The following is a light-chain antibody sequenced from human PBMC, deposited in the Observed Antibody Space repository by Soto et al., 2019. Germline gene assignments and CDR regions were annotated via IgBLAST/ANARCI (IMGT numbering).Light chain of an antibody. J-gene: IGKJ5*01. CDR3: QQYGSSFTT. CDR2: GAS. CDR1: QSVNSNY. V-gene: IGKV3-20*01. Sequence: DIVMTQSPATLSVSPGERATLSCRSSQSVNSNYLAWYQQKPGQAPRLIIFGASSRATGIPDRFSGSGSGTDFTLTISRLEPEDFAVYYCQQYGSSFTTLGHGTRLEIK.